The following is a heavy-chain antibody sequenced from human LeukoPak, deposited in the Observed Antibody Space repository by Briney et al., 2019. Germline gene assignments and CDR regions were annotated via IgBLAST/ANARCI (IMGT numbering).Heavy chain of an antibody. V-gene: IGHV1-69*13. CDR1: GGTFSSYA. J-gene: IGHJ5*02. CDR2: IIPIFGTA. Sequence: ASVKVSCKASGGTFSSYAISWVRQAPGQGLEWMGGIIPIFGTANYAQKFQGRVTITADESASTAYMELSSLRSEDMAVYYCARGGPYYGDFRNWFDPWGQGTLVTVSS. CDR3: ARGGPYYGDFRNWFDP. D-gene: IGHD4-17*01.